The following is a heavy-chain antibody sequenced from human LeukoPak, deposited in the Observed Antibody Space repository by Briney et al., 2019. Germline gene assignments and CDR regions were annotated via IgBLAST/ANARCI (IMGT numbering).Heavy chain of an antibody. CDR3: AREASDIVVVVAAAFDP. J-gene: IGHJ5*02. D-gene: IGHD2-15*01. Sequence: ASVKVSCKASAYTFTGYYMHWVRQAPGQGLEWMGWINPNSGGTNYAQKFQGRVTMTRDTSISTAYMELSRLRSDDTAVYYCAREASDIVVVVAAAFDPWGQGTLVTVSS. CDR2: INPNSGGT. CDR1: AYTFTGYY. V-gene: IGHV1-2*02.